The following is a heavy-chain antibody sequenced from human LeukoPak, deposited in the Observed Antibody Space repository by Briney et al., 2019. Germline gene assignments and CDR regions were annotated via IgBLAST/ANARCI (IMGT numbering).Heavy chain of an antibody. Sequence: PGRSLRLSCAASGFTFSSYGMHWVRQAPGKGLEWVAGISYDGSNKYYADSVKGRFTISRDNSKNTLYLQMNSLRAEDTAVYYCAKGYSGYVDYWGQGTLVTVSS. J-gene: IGHJ4*02. CDR2: ISYDGSNK. CDR1: GFTFSSYG. V-gene: IGHV3-30*18. D-gene: IGHD1-26*01. CDR3: AKGYSGYVDY.